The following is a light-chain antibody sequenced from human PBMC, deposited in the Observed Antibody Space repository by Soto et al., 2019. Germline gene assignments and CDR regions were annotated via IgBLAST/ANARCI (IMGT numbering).Light chain of an antibody. CDR3: QKYDAWQLN. Sequence: LVLPPSPATLSFAPVEIAHLSFMASPSVSNYLAWYQQKPGQANRLIIYDAIIRAPDVTARFSGSWSGTEFTLTIKSLQSEDFAVYYCQKYDAWQLNCGGGTPVDIK. CDR2: DAI. J-gene: IGKJ4*01. V-gene: IGKV3-15*01. CDR1: PSVSNY.